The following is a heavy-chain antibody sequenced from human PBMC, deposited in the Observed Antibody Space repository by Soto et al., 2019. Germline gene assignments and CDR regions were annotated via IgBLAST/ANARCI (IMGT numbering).Heavy chain of an antibody. CDR2: ISYDGSNK. J-gene: IGHJ4*02. CDR1: GFTFSSYG. V-gene: IGHV3-30*18. Sequence: QVQLVESGGGVVQPGRSLRLSCAASGFTFSSYGMHWVRQAPGKGLEWVAVISYDGSNKYYADSVKGRVTISRDNSKNTLYLQMNSLRAEETAVYYCAKDAKATVTTPLFDYWGQGTLVTVSS. D-gene: IGHD4-17*01. CDR3: AKDAKATVTTPLFDY.